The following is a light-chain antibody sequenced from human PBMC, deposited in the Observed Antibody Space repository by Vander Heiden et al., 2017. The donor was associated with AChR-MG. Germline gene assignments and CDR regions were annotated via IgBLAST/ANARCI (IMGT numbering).Light chain of an antibody. CDR1: NIGSYS. CDR3: QVWDSSSDHVV. J-gene: IGLJ2*01. CDR2: DDS. V-gene: IGLV3-21*02. Sequence: SSVLTQPPSVSVAPGQTATITCGGNNIGSYSVHWYQQKPGQAPVLVVYDDSDRPSGIPERFSGSNSGNTATLTISRVEAGDEADYYCQVWDSSSDHVVFGGGTKVTVL.